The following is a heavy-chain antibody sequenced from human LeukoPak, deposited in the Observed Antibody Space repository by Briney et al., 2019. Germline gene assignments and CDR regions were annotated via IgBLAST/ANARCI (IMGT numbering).Heavy chain of an antibody. V-gene: IGHV4-31*03. J-gene: IGHJ4*02. CDR1: GGSISSGDYY. Sequence: SQTLSLTCTVSGGSISSGDYYWSWIRQHPGKGLEWIGYIYYSGSTYYNPSLKSRVTISVDTSKNQFSLKLSSVTAADTAVYYCARDGGRGSGYDYGYRGQGTLVTVSS. CDR2: IYYSGST. D-gene: IGHD5-12*01. CDR3: ARDGGRGSGYDYGY.